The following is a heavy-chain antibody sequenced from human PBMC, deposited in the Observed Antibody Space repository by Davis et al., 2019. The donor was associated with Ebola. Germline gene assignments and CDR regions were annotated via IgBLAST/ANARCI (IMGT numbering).Heavy chain of an antibody. V-gene: IGHV3-30*18. CDR2: ISYDGSNK. CDR1: GFTFSSYG. D-gene: IGHD4-17*01. J-gene: IGHJ5*02. CDR3: AKSSSVSTVTPFDP. Sequence: GESLKISCAASGFTFSSYGMHWVRQAPGKGLEWVAVISYDGSNKYYADSVKGRFTISRDNSKNTLYLQMNSLRAEDTAVYYCAKSSSVSTVTPFDPWGQGTLVTVSS.